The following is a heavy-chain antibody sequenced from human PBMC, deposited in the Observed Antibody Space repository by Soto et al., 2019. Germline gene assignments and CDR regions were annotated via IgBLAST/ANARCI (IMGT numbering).Heavy chain of an antibody. J-gene: IGHJ4*01. CDR3: TTDPRTPMPEVRLDY. Sequence: GGSLRLSCAASGFPFSNAWINWVRQTPGTGLQWVGRVKSKTDGGSADYAAPVKGRFAVSRDDSKNIVYLQMNSVKIEDTGVYSCTTDPRTPMPEVRLDYWGHGTLVTVSS. D-gene: IGHD2-15*01. CDR2: VKSKTDGGSA. V-gene: IGHV3-15*07. CDR1: GFPFSNAW.